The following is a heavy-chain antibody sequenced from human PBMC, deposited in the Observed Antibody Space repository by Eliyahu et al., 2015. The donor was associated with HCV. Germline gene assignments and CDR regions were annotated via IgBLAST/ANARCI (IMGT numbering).Heavy chain of an antibody. J-gene: IGHJ4*02. CDR1: GFTFNXYA. D-gene: IGHD5-18*01. V-gene: IGHV3-23*01. CDR3: ARNTAAPDY. CDR2: ILISGDIT. Sequence: EVQLLESGGGLVQPGGSLRLSCAASGFTFNXYAMSWVRQAPGKGLEWVSGILISGDITYYADSVKGRFTISRDNSKNMVYLQMNSLRAVDTAVYYCARNTAAPDYWGQGTPVTVSS.